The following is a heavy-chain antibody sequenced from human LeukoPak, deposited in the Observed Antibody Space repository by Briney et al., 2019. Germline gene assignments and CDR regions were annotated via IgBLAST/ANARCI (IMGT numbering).Heavy chain of an antibody. CDR1: GFNFRSHA. CDR3: ARGARELDY. D-gene: IGHD1-1*01. Sequence: PGTSLRLTCAASGFNFRSHAMRWVRQAPGKGLEWMTLISFDGTNEKYAESVMGRFTISRDNSRNTIYLQLNSLTSDDTAVYFCARGARELDYWGQGTLVIVSS. CDR2: ISFDGTNE. V-gene: IGHV3-30*03. J-gene: IGHJ4*02.